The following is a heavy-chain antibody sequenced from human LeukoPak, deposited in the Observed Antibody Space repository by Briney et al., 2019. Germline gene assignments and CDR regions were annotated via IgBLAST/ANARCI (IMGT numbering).Heavy chain of an antibody. D-gene: IGHD5-18*01. V-gene: IGHV3-23*01. CDR1: GFTFRSYA. Sequence: GGSLRLSCAASGFTFRSYAMSWVRQAPGKGLEWASAISGSGGITYYADSVKGRFTISRDNSKNTLYLQMNSLRAEDTAVYYCARTNTAPFDYWGQGTLVTVSS. J-gene: IGHJ4*02. CDR3: ARTNTAPFDY. CDR2: ISGSGGIT.